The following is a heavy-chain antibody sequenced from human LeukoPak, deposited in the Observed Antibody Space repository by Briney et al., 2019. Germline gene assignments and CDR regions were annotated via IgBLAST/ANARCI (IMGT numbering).Heavy chain of an antibody. V-gene: IGHV1-2*06. D-gene: IGHD2-15*01. Sequence: ASVKVSCKASGYTFTGYYMHWVRQAPGQGLEWMGRIKPNSGGTNYAQKFQGRVTMTRDTSISTAYMELSRRRSDDTAVYYCAREGPGAIYCSGGSCYSAFDIWGQGTMVTVSS. CDR1: GYTFTGYY. CDR2: IKPNSGGT. CDR3: AREGPGAIYCSGGSCYSAFDI. J-gene: IGHJ3*02.